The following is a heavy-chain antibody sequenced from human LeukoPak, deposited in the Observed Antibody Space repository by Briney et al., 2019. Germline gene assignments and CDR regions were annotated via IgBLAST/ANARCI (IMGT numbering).Heavy chain of an antibody. D-gene: IGHD3-22*01. J-gene: IGHJ4*02. CDR1: GYTFTSYG. V-gene: IGHV1-18*01. CDR3: AREPPRGGYYDSSGYSLLDY. Sequence: GASVKVSCKASGYTFTSYGISWVRQAPGQGLEWMGWISAYNGNTNYAQKLQGRVTMTTDTSTSTAYMELRSLRSDDTAVYYCAREPPRGGYYDSSGYSLLDYWGQGTLVTVSS. CDR2: ISAYNGNT.